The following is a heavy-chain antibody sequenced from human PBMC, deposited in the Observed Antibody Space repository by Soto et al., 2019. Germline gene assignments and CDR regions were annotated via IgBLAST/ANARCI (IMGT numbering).Heavy chain of an antibody. V-gene: IGHV4-39*01. CDR1: GGSISSDNFY. J-gene: IGHJ4*02. D-gene: IGHD5-12*01. CDR3: ARHLRWLQLRYFDY. CDR2: FYFSGST. Sequence: SETLSLTCTVSGGSISSDNFYWVWIRQPPGKGLEWIGNFYFSGSTYYNPSLKSRATISVDTSKNQFSLKLTSVTAADTAVYYCARHLRWLQLRYFDYWGQGTLVTVSS.